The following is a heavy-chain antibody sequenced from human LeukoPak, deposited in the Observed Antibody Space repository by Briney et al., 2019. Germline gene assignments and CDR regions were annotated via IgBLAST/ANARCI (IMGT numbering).Heavy chain of an antibody. CDR1: GFTFDEYG. J-gene: IGHJ4*02. Sequence: GGSLRLSCAASGFTFDEYGMSWVRQAPGKGLEWVSGINWNGGSTGYADSVKGRFTISRDNAKNSLYLQMNSLRAEDTALNYCARNWASRIAVAGPYYFDYWGRGTLVTVSS. CDR2: INWNGGST. D-gene: IGHD6-19*01. CDR3: ARNWASRIAVAGPYYFDY. V-gene: IGHV3-20*04.